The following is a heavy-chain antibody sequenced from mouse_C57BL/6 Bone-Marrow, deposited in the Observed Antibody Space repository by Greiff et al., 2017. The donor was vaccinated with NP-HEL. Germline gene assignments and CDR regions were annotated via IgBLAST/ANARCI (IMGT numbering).Heavy chain of an antibody. CDR1: GYTFTDYE. V-gene: IGHV1-15*01. CDR2: IDPETGGT. CDR3: TRWGGSSYWYFDV. J-gene: IGHJ1*03. D-gene: IGHD1-1*01. Sequence: VQLQQSGAELVRPGASVTLSCTASGYTFTDYEMHWVKQTPVHGLEWIGAIDPETGGTAYNQKFKGKAILTAAKSSSTAYMELRSLTSEDSAVYYCTRWGGSSYWYFDVWGTGTTVTVSS.